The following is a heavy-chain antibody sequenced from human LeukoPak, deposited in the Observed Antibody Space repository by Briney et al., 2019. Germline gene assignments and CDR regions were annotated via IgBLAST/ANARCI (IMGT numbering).Heavy chain of an antibody. D-gene: IGHD5-18*01. V-gene: IGHV3-53*04. CDR1: GFTFSTHA. J-gene: IGHJ4*02. Sequence: GGSLRLSCAASGFTFSTHAMTWVRQAPGKGLEWVSTIYSGGTTYYADSVMGRFTISRHNSRNTLYLQMNSLRAEDTAVYYCARVDTVMAYYFDLWGQGTLVTVSS. CDR2: IYSGGTT. CDR3: ARVDTVMAYYFDL.